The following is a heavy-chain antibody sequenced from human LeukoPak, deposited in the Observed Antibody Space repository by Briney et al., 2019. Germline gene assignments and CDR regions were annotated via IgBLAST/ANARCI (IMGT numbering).Heavy chain of an antibody. CDR2: IYYSGSI. CDR1: GGSISIYY. CDR3: ARLSYGGNGRFFDY. Sequence: SETLSLTCTVPGGSISIYYWSWIRQPPGKGLDWMGYIYYSGSINYNPSLKSRVTISVDTSKNQFSLKLSSVTAADTAVYYCARLSYGGNGRFFDYWGQGTLVTVSS. J-gene: IGHJ4*02. V-gene: IGHV4-59*01. D-gene: IGHD4-23*01.